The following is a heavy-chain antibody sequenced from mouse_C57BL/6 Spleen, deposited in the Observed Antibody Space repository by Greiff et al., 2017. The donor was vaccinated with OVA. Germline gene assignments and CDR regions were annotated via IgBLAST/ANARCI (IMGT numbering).Heavy chain of an antibody. CDR2: ISGGGGNT. Sequence: DVKLVESGGGLVKPGGSLKLSCAASGFTFSSYTMSWVRQTPEKRLEWVATISGGGGNTYYPDSVKGRFTISRDNAKNTLYLQMSSLRSEDTALYYCARPLRDYYAMDYWGQGTSVTVSS. D-gene: IGHD2-12*01. J-gene: IGHJ4*01. V-gene: IGHV5-9*01. CDR3: ARPLRDYYAMDY. CDR1: GFTFSSYT.